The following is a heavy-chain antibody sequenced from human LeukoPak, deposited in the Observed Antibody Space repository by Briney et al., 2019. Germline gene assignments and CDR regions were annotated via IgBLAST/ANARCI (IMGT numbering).Heavy chain of an antibody. J-gene: IGHJ4*02. D-gene: IGHD6-19*01. CDR1: GFTFSSYA. CDR3: AKVPNSSGWRHYFDY. CDR2: ISGSGGST. V-gene: IGHV3-23*01. Sequence: GGSLRLSCAASGFTFSSYAMSWVRQAPGKGLEWVSAISGSGGSTYYADSVKGRFTISRDNSKNTLYLQMNSLRAEDTAVYHCAKVPNSSGWRHYFDYWGQGTLVTVSS.